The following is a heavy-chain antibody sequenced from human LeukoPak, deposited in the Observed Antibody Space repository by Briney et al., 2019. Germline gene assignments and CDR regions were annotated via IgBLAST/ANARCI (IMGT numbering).Heavy chain of an antibody. V-gene: IGHV4-39*01. J-gene: IGHJ3*01. Sequence: SETLSVTCTVSGGSISSASYFWGWIRQPPGKGLEWIGTLYYSGSTYYSASLKSRVTMSGDTSRNQFSLRLSSVNAADTAVYYCAKAGVRYSDSSALYAFDFWGPGTMVTVSS. CDR1: GGSISSASYF. CDR2: LYYSGST. CDR3: AKAGVRYSDSSALYAFDF. D-gene: IGHD3-22*01.